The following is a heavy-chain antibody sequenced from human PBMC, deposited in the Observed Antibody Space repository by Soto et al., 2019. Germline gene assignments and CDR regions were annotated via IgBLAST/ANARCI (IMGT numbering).Heavy chain of an antibody. D-gene: IGHD2-15*01. J-gene: IGHJ4*02. CDR3: AKGLRGYCSGGSCFPTNFDY. CDR2: ISGSGGST. CDR1: GFTFSSYA. V-gene: IGHV3-23*01. Sequence: EVQLLESGGGLVQPGGSLRLSCAASGFTFSSYAMSWVRQAPGKGLEWVTAISGSGGSTYYADSVKGRFTISRDNSKNTLYLQVNSLRAEDTAVYYCAKGLRGYCSGGSCFPTNFDYWGQGTLVTVSS.